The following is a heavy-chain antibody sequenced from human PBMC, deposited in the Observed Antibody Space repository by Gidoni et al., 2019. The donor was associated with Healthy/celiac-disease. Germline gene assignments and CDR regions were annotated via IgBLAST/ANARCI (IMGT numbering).Heavy chain of an antibody. V-gene: IGHV4-31*03. D-gene: IGHD5-18*01. J-gene: IGHJ4*02. Sequence: QVQLPESGPGLVKPSQTLSLPCTFPGGSISSGGYYWSWIRQHPGKGLEWIGYIYYRGSTYYNPSRKIRVTISVDTSKSQFSLKLSSVTAADTAVYYCARQVGGYSVGYPFDYWGQGTLVTVSS. CDR3: ARQVGGYSVGYPFDY. CDR2: IYYRGST. CDR1: GGSISSGGYY.